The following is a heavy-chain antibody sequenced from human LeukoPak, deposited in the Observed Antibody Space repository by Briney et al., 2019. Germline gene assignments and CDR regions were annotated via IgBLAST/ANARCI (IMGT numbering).Heavy chain of an antibody. CDR1: GGSISGQY. D-gene: IGHD1-26*01. J-gene: IGHJ4*02. CDR2: VSYSGST. Sequence: SETLSLTCTVSGGSISGQYWSWIRQPPGKGLEWIGFVSYSGSTNYNPSLNGRVTISLDTSRNQFSLRLNSVTAADTAVYYCARGGASSRYFDYWGQGTLVTVSS. V-gene: IGHV4-59*11. CDR3: ARGGASSRYFDY.